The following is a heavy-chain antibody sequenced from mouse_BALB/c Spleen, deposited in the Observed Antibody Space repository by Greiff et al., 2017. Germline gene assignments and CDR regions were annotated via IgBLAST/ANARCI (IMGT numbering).Heavy chain of an antibody. Sequence: EVKLQESGAELVKPGASVKLSCTASGFNIKDTYMHWVKQRPEQGLEWIGRIDPANGNTKYDPKFQGKATITADTSSNTAYLQLSSLTSEDTAVYYCARYYYGSSNYAMDYWGQGTSVTVSS. V-gene: IGHV14-3*02. CDR1: GFNIKDTY. D-gene: IGHD1-1*01. CDR3: ARYYYGSSNYAMDY. CDR2: IDPANGNT. J-gene: IGHJ4*01.